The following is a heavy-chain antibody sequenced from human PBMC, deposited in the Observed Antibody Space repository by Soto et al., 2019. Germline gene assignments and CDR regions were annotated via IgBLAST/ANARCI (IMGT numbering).Heavy chain of an antibody. D-gene: IGHD2-8*02. Sequence: SETLSLTCTVSGGSISSSSYYWGWIRQPPGKGLEWIGSIYYSGSTYYNPSLKSRVTMSLDTSKNQFSLKLTSVTAVDTAVYYCARNMDTWSSLPFDIWGQGTMVTVS. CDR1: GGSISSSSYY. J-gene: IGHJ3*02. CDR3: ARNMDTWSSLPFDI. CDR2: IYYSGST. V-gene: IGHV4-39*07.